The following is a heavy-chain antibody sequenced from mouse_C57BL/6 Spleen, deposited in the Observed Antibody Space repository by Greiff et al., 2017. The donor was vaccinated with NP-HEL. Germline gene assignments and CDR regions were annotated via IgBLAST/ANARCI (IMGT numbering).Heavy chain of an antibody. CDR2: IYPGDGDT. CDR3: AICRTTTVVATRYVDV. D-gene: IGHD1-1*01. V-gene: IGHV1-80*01. J-gene: IGHJ1*03. Sequence: VQLQQSGAELVKPGASVKISCKASGYAFSSYWMNWVKQRPGKGLEWIGQIYPGDGDTHYNGKFKGKATLTADKSSSTAYMQRSSLTTEDSAVYYCAICRTTTVVATRYVDVWGTGTTVTVAS. CDR1: GYAFSSYW.